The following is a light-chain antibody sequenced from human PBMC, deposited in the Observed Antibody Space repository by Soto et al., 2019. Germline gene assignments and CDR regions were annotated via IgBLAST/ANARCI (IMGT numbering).Light chain of an antibody. J-gene: IGKJ2*01. CDR3: QQYNTYYT. Sequence: DIQMTQAPSTLSPSVGDRVTITCRASQSISGWLAWYQQKPGKAPKLLIYEAIILENGVPSRCSGSGSGTEFTLTISSLQPDVVATYYCQQYNTYYTFGQGTKLEIK. CDR2: EAI. V-gene: IGKV1-5*03. CDR1: QSISGW.